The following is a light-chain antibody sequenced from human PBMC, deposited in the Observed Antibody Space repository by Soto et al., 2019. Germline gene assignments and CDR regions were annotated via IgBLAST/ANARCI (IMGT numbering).Light chain of an antibody. CDR1: QSVSSY. V-gene: IGKV3-11*01. CDR3: QQNSNLQAT. CDR2: GAF. Sequence: EIVLTQSPSTLSLSPGGRATLSCRASQSVSSYLAWYQQKPGQPPRLLIYGAFNRAAGIPARFSGSGSGTDFTLTISSLEPGDSAVYYCQQNSNLQATFGQGTKVDIK. J-gene: IGKJ1*01.